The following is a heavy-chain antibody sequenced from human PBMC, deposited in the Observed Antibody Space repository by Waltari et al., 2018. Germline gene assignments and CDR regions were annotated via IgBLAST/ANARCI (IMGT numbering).Heavy chain of an antibody. D-gene: IGHD3-10*01. CDR2: IYYSGST. J-gene: IGHJ4*02. V-gene: IGHV4-39*01. Sequence: QLQLQESGPGLVKPSETLSLTCTVSGGSISSSSYYWGWIRQPPGKGLEWIGSIYYSGSTYYTPSLKSRVTISVDTSKNQFSLKLSSVTAADTAVYYCARCYGSVDFDYWGQGTLVTVSS. CDR3: ARCYGSVDFDY. CDR1: GGSISSSSYY.